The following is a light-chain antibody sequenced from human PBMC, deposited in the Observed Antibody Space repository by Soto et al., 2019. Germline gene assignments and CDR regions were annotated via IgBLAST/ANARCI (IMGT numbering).Light chain of an antibody. J-gene: IGLJ2*01. CDR1: SSDVGTYHL. CDR3: CSYAGSSIVV. V-gene: IGLV2-23*01. CDR2: EGT. Sequence: QSALTQPASVSGSPGQSITISCTGTSSDVGTYHLVSWYQQHPGKAPKLMIYEGTKRPSGVSNRFSASKSGNRASLTISGLQDEDEDDYYCCSYAGSSIVVFGGGTKLTVL.